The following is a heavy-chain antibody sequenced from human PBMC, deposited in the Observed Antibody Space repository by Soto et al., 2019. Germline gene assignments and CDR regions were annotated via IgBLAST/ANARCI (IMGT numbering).Heavy chain of an antibody. D-gene: IGHD2-15*01. V-gene: IGHV1-69*06. CDR1: GDTVSSYA. CDR3: ARVSSSIVVVPDYGMDV. Sequence: QVQLVQSGAEVKKPGSSVKVSCKASGDTVSSYAISWVRQAPGQGLEWMGGIIPVVGTPNYAQKFQGRVTLTTDTSTSTAYMELRSLRSDDTAVYYCARVSSSIVVVPDYGMDVWGQGTTVTVSS. CDR2: IIPVVGTP. J-gene: IGHJ6*02.